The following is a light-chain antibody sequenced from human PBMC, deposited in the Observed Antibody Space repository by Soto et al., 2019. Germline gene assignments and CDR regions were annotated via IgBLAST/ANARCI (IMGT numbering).Light chain of an antibody. CDR1: QSIVTY. Sequence: DIQMTQSPSSLSASVGDRVTITCRASQSIVTYLNWYLQKPGKAPKLLIYAASNLQSGVPSRFSGSGSGTDFTLTITSLQPEDFATYYCQQSYNTPRTFGQGTKVDI. CDR3: QQSYNTPRT. V-gene: IGKV1-39*01. CDR2: AAS. J-gene: IGKJ1*01.